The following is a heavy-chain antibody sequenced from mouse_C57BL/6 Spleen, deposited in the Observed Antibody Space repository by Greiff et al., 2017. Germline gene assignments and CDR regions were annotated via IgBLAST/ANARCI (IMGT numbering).Heavy chain of an antibody. V-gene: IGHV5-6*01. CDR1: GFTFSSYG. Sequence: EVHLVESGGDLVKPGGSLKLSCAASGFTFSSYGMSWVRQTPDKRLEWVATISSGGSYTYYPDSVKGRFTISRDNAKNTLYLQMSSLKSEDTAMYYCARRGYGSSDWYFDVWGTGTTVTVSS. J-gene: IGHJ1*03. CDR3: ARRGYGSSDWYFDV. CDR2: ISSGGSYT. D-gene: IGHD1-1*01.